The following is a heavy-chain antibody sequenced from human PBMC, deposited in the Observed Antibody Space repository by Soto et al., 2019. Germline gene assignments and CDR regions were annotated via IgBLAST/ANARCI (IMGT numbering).Heavy chain of an antibody. CDR2: IYPGDSDT. V-gene: IGHV5-51*01. J-gene: IGHJ3*02. Sequence: GESLKISCKGSGYSFTSYWIGWVRQMPGKGLEWMGIIYPGDSDTRYSPSFQGQVTISADKSISTAYLQWSSLKASDTAMYYCARPPGRDTAMVVGDAFDIWGQGTMVTVSS. D-gene: IGHD5-18*01. CDR1: GYSFTSYW. CDR3: ARPPGRDTAMVVGDAFDI.